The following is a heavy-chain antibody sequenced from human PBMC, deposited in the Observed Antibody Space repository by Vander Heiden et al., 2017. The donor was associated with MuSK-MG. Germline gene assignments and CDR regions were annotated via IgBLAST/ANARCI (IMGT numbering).Heavy chain of an antibody. V-gene: IGHV3-9*01. CDR2: ISWNSGSI. Sequence: EVQLVESGGGLVQPGRSLRLSCAASGFTFDDYAMHWVRQAPGKGLEWVSGISWNSGSIGYADSVKGRFTISRDNAKNSLYLQMNSLRAEDTALYYCAKGILTGYPLNLFDYWGQGTRVTVA. D-gene: IGHD3-9*01. J-gene: IGHJ4*02. CDR1: GFTFDDYA. CDR3: AKGILTGYPLNLFDY.